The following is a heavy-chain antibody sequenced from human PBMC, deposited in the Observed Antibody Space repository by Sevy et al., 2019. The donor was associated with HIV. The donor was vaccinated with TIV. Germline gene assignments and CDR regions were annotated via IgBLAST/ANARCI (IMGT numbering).Heavy chain of an antibody. V-gene: IGHV4-39*01. CDR1: GGSISAGSYY. Sequence: SESLSLTCTVSGGSISAGSYYCGWIRQPPGKGLEWIGSVYYSGSTYYSPSLKGRVCTFIDTSKNEFSLKLTSVTAADTANYNCARSWGTLMVLGLNIGWFDTWGLGTMVLVSS. J-gene: IGHJ5*02. D-gene: IGHD3-10*01. CDR2: VYYSGST. CDR3: ARSWGTLMVLGLNIGWFDT.